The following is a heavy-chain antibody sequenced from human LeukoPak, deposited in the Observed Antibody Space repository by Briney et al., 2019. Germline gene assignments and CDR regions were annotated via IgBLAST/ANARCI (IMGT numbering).Heavy chain of an antibody. CDR3: ARDRFSSGIVGATILY. CDR1: GFTFSIYS. Sequence: PGGSLRLSCAASGFTFSIYSMHWVRQAPAKRLEYVSTISSNGDSKYYAKAVRGRFTISRDNSKNKLYLQMDSLRAEDMAVYYCARDRFSSGIVGATILYWGQGTLVTASS. CDR2: ISSNGDSK. D-gene: IGHD1-26*01. V-gene: IGHV3-64*01. J-gene: IGHJ4*02.